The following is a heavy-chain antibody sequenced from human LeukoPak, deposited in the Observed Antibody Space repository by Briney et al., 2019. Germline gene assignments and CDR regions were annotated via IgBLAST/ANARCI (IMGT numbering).Heavy chain of an antibody. Sequence: ASVNVSCKATGYTFTSYGISWVRQAPGQGLEWMGWISSNSDNTNYAQKLQGRVTMTTDTSTSTAYMELRSLRSDDTALYFCAREWGSIKVIADYWGQGTLVTVSS. V-gene: IGHV1-18*01. CDR3: AREWGSIKVIADY. CDR2: ISSNSDNT. CDR1: GYTFTSYG. J-gene: IGHJ4*02. D-gene: IGHD7-27*01.